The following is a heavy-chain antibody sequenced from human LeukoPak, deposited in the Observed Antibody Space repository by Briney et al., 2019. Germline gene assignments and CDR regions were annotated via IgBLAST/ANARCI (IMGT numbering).Heavy chain of an antibody. CDR3: ARGLNDSWTGENY. Sequence: PSETLSLTCAVYGGSFSGYYWSWIRQPPGKGLEWIGEINHSGSTNYNPSLKSRVTISLDTSKSQFSLKVRYVTAADTAVYYCARGLNDSWTGENYWGQGTLVTASS. D-gene: IGHD3-3*01. CDR2: INHSGST. J-gene: IGHJ4*02. V-gene: IGHV4-34*01. CDR1: GGSFSGYY.